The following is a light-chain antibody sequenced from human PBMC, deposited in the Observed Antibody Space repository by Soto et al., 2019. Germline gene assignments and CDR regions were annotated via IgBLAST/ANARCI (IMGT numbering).Light chain of an antibody. CDR3: QPSYSTPLT. V-gene: IGKV1-39*01. CDR2: AAS. Sequence: DIQMPQSPSSLSASVGDRVTITCRARQSISSYLNWYQQKPGKAPKLLIYAASSLQSGVPSRFSGSGSGTAFTLTISSLQPEDCANYYCQPSYSTPLTFGGGTKVEIK. CDR1: QSISSY. J-gene: IGKJ4*01.